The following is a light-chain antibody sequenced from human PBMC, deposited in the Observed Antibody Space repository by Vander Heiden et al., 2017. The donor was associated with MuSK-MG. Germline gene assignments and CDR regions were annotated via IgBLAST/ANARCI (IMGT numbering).Light chain of an antibody. CDR1: QNIGTW. CDR2: KAS. V-gene: IGKV1-5*03. CDR3: QQYNHDSRNT. Sequence: DIQMTQSPSTLSASVGDRVIITCRASQNIGTWLAWYQVKPGKAPKLLVYKASSLQSGVPSTFSGSGSGTEFTLTISSRQPDDFATYYCQQYNHDSRNTFGQGTQVXF. J-gene: IGKJ1*01.